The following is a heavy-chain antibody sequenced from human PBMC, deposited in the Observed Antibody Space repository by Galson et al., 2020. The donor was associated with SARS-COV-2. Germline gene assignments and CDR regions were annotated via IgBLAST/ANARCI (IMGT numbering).Heavy chain of an antibody. J-gene: IGHJ4*02. D-gene: IGHD3-3*01. CDR2: IYHSGST. V-gene: IGHV4-38-2*02. CDR1: GYSISSGYY. Sequence: ETLYLTCTVSGYSISSGYYWGWIRQPPGKGLEWIGSIYHSGSTYYNPSLKSRVTISVDTSKNQFSLKLSSVTAADTAVYYCARGRNYDFWSGYYTSRWYYFDYWGQGTLVTVSS. CDR3: ARGRNYDFWSGYYTSRWYYFDY.